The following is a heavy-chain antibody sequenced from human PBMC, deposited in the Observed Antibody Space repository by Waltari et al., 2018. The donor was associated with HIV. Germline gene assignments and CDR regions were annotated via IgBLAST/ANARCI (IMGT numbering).Heavy chain of an antibody. CDR1: GYTFTSYD. J-gene: IGHJ5*02. Sequence: QVQLVQSGAEVKKPGASLKVSCRASGYTFTSYDINWVRQATGHGPEWMGWMNTNTGNTGYAQRFQGRFTMTSNTSISTVYMALSNLRSEDTAVDYCARDLAGTRLGGWFDPWCQGTLVTVSS. CDR2: MNTNTGNT. D-gene: IGHD6-19*01. CDR3: ARDLAGTRLGGWFDP. V-gene: IGHV1-8*01.